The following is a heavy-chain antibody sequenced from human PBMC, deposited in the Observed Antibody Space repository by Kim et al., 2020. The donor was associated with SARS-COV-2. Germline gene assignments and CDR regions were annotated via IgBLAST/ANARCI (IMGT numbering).Heavy chain of an antibody. Sequence: SGGTNYAQKFQGRVTMTRDTSISTAYMELSRLRSDDTAVYYCALTTGADYWGQGTLVTVSS. D-gene: IGHD3-9*01. V-gene: IGHV1-2*02. CDR2: SGGT. CDR3: ALTTGADY. J-gene: IGHJ4*02.